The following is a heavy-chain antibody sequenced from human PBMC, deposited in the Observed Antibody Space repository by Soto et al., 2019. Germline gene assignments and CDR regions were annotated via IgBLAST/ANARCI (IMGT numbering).Heavy chain of an antibody. D-gene: IGHD3-10*01. V-gene: IGHV1-3*01. Sequence: QVQLVQSGAEVKKPGASVKVSCKASGYTFTSYAMHWVRQAPGQRLEWMGWINAGNGNTKYSQKFQGRVTITRDTSASTAYMELISLRSEDTAVYYCARFGYGSGSSPWGQGTMVTVSS. CDR2: INAGNGNT. CDR3: ARFGYGSGSSP. CDR1: GYTFTSYA. J-gene: IGHJ3*01.